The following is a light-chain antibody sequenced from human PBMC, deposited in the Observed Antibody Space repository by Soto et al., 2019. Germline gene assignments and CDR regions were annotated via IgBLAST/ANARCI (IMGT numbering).Light chain of an antibody. CDR2: DAS. V-gene: IGKV3-11*01. Sequence: EIVLTQSPATLSLSPGERATLSCRASQSVSSYLAWYQQKPGQAPRLLIYDASNRATGIPARFSGSGSGTDFTLTSSRLEPEDFAVYYCQQRINWPPLFGPGTKVDIK. CDR3: QQRINWPPL. J-gene: IGKJ3*01. CDR1: QSVSSY.